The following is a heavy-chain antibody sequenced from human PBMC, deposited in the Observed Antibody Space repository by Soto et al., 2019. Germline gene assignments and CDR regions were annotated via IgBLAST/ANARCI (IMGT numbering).Heavy chain of an antibody. CDR1: GYTFTSYG. CDR2: ISAYNGNT. J-gene: IGHJ4*02. D-gene: IGHD6-6*01. CDR3: VRAPAARTGQTPGRFDY. V-gene: IGHV1-18*04. Sequence: QVQLVQSGAEVKKPGASVKVSCKASGYTFTSYGISWVRQAPGQGLEWMGWISAYNGNTNYAQKLQGRVTMTTDTSTSTAYMELRSLRSDDTAVYYCVRAPAARTGQTPGRFDYWGQGTLVTVSS.